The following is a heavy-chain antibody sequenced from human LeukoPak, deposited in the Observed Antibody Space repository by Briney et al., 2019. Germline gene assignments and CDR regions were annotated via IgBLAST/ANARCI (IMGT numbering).Heavy chain of an antibody. V-gene: IGHV2-5*02. CDR3: ARMPYGVNPFDY. CDR1: GFSLSSSGVG. J-gene: IGHJ4*02. Sequence: ESGPTLVKPTQTLTLTCTFSGFSLSSSGVGVGWIRQPPGKALEWLALIYWDDDKRYSPSLKTRLTITKDTSKNQVVLRMINMDPVDAGTYYCARMPYGVNPFDYWGQGSLVTVSS. CDR2: IYWDDDK. D-gene: IGHD3-10*01.